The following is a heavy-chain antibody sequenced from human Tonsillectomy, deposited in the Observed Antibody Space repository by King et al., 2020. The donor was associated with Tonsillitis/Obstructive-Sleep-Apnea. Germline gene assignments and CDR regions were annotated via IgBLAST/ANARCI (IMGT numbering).Heavy chain of an antibody. V-gene: IGHV4-59*08. CDR2: IYYSGST. J-gene: IGHJ5*02. CDR1: GGSISSYY. D-gene: IGHD3-3*01. Sequence: QLQESGPGLVKPSETLSLTCTVSGGSISSYYWSWIRQPPGKGLEWIGYIYYSGSTNYNPSLKSRVTISVDTSKNQFSLTRSSVTAADTAVYYCARRGGYDCWSGYPTEPNWFDPWGQGTLVTVSS. CDR3: ARRGGYDCWSGYPTEPNWFDP.